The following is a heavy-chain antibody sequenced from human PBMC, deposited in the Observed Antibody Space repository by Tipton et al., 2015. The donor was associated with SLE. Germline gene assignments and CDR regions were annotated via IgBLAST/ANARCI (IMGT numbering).Heavy chain of an antibody. CDR1: GGSISRGGYI. CDR3: ARSYRFGAFS. D-gene: IGHD3-10*01. Sequence: TLSLTCTVSGGSISRGGYIWSWIRQPPGKGLEWIGYIYYSGSTYYNPSLKSRVTISVDTSKNQFSLKLSSVTAADTAVYYCARSYRFGAFSWGQGTLVTVSS. J-gene: IGHJ5*02. CDR2: IYYSGST. V-gene: IGHV4-30-4*01.